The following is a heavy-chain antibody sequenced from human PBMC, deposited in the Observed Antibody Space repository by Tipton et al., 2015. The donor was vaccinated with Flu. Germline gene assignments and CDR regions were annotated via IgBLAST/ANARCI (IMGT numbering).Heavy chain of an antibody. V-gene: IGHV3-7*01. D-gene: IGHD2-2*01. CDR3: ARTRGGYCSSYACYADYFDL. CDR2: IKQGGSEK. J-gene: IGHJ4*02. CDR1: GFIVNKYY. Sequence: SLRLSCAASGFIVNKYYMSWVRQAPGKGLEWVANIKQGGSEKYYVDSVKGRFTISRDNVQNSLFLQMNSLRAEDTAVYYCARTRGGYCSSYACYADYFDLWGQGTLVTVSS.